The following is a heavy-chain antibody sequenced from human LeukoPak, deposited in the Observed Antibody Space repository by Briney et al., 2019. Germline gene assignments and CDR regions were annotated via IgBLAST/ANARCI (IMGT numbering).Heavy chain of an antibody. D-gene: IGHD3-22*01. CDR1: GGSISSGGYY. V-gene: IGHV4-61*02. J-gene: IGHJ4*02. CDR2: IYTSGST. Sequence: PSQTLSLTCAVSGGSISSGGYYWRWLRQPAGKGLEWIGRIYTSGSTNYNPSLKSRVTMSVDTSKNQFSLKLSSVTAADTAVYYCARDLRESSGPYYYFDYWGQGTLVTVSS. CDR3: ARDLRESSGPYYYFDY.